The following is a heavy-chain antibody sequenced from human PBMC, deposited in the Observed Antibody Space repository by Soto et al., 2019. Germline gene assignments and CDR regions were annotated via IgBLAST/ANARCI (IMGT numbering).Heavy chain of an antibody. CDR1: GGSISSYY. J-gene: IGHJ6*03. D-gene: IGHD3-3*01. Sequence: SETLSLTCTVSGGSISSYYWSWIRQPPGKGLEWIGYIYYSGSTNYNPSLKSRVTISVDTSKNQFSLKLSSVTAADTAVYYCAREVPPNDFWSGYYTATYYMDVWGKGTTVTVSS. CDR3: AREVPPNDFWSGYYTATYYMDV. CDR2: IYYSGST. V-gene: IGHV4-59*12.